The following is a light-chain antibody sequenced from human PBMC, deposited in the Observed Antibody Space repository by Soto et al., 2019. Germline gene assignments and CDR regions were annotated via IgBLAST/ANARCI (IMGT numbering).Light chain of an antibody. J-gene: IGKJ4*01. CDR1: EGISGR. V-gene: IGKV1-9*01. CDR3: LQLYRYPLT. CDR2: PAS. Sequence: IQLTQSPSSLSASVGDRVTITCRASEGISGRLVWYQRKPGKVPTLLISPASSFQSGVPSRFSGSASGTDFSLTITSLQPEDFATYYCLQLYRYPLTFGGGTTVDIK.